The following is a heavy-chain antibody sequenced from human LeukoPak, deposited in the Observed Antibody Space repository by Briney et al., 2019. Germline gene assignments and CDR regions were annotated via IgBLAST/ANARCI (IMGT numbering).Heavy chain of an antibody. CDR2: ISGSGGST. CDR3: AKSALSSTSCFPCFDY. CDR1: GFTFSSYA. J-gene: IGHJ4*02. Sequence: GGSLRLSCAASGFTFSSYAMSWVRQAPWKGLEWVSAISGSGGSTYYADSVKGRFTISRDNSKNTLYLQMNSLRAEDTAVYYCAKSALSSTSCFPCFDYWGQGTLVTVSS. V-gene: IGHV3-23*01. D-gene: IGHD2-2*01.